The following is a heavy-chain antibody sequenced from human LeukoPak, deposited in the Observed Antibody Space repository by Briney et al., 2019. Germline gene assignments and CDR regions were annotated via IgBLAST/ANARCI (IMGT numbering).Heavy chain of an antibody. J-gene: IGHJ6*03. CDR2: IRQDGGEK. V-gene: IGHV3-7*01. CDR3: ARDSDCSGGSCSNYYYYYMDV. CDR1: GFTFTDYW. D-gene: IGHD2-15*01. Sequence: GGSLRLSCAVYGFTFTDYWMNWVRQAPGKGLEWVASIRQDGGEKYYVDSVKGRFTISRDNAKNSLYLQMSSLRAEDTAVYYCARDSDCSGGSCSNYYYYYMDVWGKGTTVTVSS.